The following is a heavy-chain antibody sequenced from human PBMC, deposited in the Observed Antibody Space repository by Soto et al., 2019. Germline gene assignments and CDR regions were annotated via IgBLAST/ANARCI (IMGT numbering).Heavy chain of an antibody. J-gene: IGHJ6*02. Sequence: LYLACSVPGGCMNIDGYDWSWIRQHPGKGLEWIGYIYYNGDTYYNPSLKSRVTISVDTSKNQFSLNLTSVTAADTAVYYCARRGGSSSGYYYYAMDVWGQGTTVTVSS. CDR1: GGCMNIDGYD. CDR3: ARRGGSSSGYYYYAMDV. V-gene: IGHV4-31*03. CDR2: IYYNGDT. D-gene: IGHD6-6*01.